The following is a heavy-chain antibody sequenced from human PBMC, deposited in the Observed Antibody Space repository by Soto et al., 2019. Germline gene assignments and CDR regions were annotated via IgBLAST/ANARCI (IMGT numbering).Heavy chain of an antibody. D-gene: IGHD2-21*02. J-gene: IGHJ4*02. CDR2: INAGNGNT. CDR1: GYTFTSYA. V-gene: IGHV1-3*05. Sequence: QVQLVQSGAEEKKPGASLKDSCKASGYTFTSYAMHWVRQAPGQRLEWMGWINAGNGNTKYSQKFQGRVTITRDTSESTAYMELSSVRSEDTAVYYCARSIVVVTALDYWGQGTLVTVSS. CDR3: ARSIVVVTALDY.